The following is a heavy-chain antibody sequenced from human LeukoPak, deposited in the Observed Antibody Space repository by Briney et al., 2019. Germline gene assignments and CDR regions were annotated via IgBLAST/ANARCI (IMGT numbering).Heavy chain of an antibody. V-gene: IGHV1-69*04. D-gene: IGHD1-26*01. J-gene: IGHJ5*02. CDR2: IIPILGIA. CDR1: GGTFSSYA. Sequence: SVKVSCKASGGTFSSYAISWVRQAPGQGLEWMGRIIPILGIANYAQKFQGRVTITADKSTSTAYMELSSLRSEDTAVYYCARDPGITSSGRFDPWGQGTLVTVSS. CDR3: ARDPGITSSGRFDP.